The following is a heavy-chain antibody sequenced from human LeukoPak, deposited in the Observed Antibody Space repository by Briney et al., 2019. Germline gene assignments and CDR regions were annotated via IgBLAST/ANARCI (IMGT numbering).Heavy chain of an antibody. J-gene: IGHJ4*02. CDR2: IASDGSST. CDR3: ATSAHIEVGTAPPPDY. Sequence: PGGSLRLSCAASGFTFSSYWMNWVRQAPGKGLVWVSRIASDGSSTTYADSVKGRFSISRDNAKNTLYLQMNSLRVEDTAVYYCATSAHIEVGTAPPPDYWGQGTLVTVTS. CDR1: GFTFSSYW. D-gene: IGHD2-21*02. V-gene: IGHV3-74*01.